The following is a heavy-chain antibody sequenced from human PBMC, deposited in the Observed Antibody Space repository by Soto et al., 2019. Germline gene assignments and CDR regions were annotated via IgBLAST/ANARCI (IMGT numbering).Heavy chain of an antibody. CDR1: GGSFSGYY. Sequence: QVQLQQWGAGLLKPSETLSLTCAVYGGSFSGYYWSWIRQPPGKGLEWIGEINHSGSTNYNPSLKSRGTISVDTAKNQFSLKLSSVTAADTAVYYCARGYGRNVDYWCQGTLVTVSS. V-gene: IGHV4-34*01. CDR3: ARGYGRNVDY. CDR2: INHSGST. J-gene: IGHJ4*02. D-gene: IGHD1-1*01.